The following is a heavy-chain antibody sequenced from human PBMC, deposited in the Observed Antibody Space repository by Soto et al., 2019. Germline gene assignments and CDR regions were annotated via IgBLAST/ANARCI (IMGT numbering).Heavy chain of an antibody. CDR3: ARETYYDILTGYYYYYGMDV. Sequence: QVQLVQSGAEVKKPGASVKVSCKASGYTFTSYGISWVRQAPGQGLEWMGWISAYNGNTNYAQKLQGRVTMTTDTSTSTAYMELRSLRSDDTAVYYCARETYYDILTGYYYYYGMDVWGQGTTVTVSS. J-gene: IGHJ6*02. CDR2: ISAYNGNT. V-gene: IGHV1-18*01. D-gene: IGHD3-9*01. CDR1: GYTFTSYG.